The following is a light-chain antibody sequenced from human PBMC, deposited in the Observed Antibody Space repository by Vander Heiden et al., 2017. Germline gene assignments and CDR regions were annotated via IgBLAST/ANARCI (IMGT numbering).Light chain of an antibody. V-gene: IGKV4-1*01. CDR1: QSVLYSSNNKNY. J-gene: IGKJ1*01. CDR2: WAS. Sequence: DFVLTQSPDSLAVSLGERATINCKSSQSVLYSSNNKNYLAWYQQKPGQPPKLLIDWASTRESGVPDRCSGSGSGTVSTLTSSSLQAEDVAVYYCQQYYSPPHTFGQGTKMEIK. CDR3: QQYYSPPHT.